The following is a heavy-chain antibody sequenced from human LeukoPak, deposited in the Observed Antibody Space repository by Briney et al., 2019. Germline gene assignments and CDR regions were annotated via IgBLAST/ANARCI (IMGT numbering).Heavy chain of an antibody. D-gene: IGHD7-27*01. CDR3: ARDWGHFDY. V-gene: IGHV3-7*01. Sequence: GGSLRLSCAASGFAFSNYWMSWVRQAPGKGLEWVANIKQDGSEKYYIDSVKGRFTISRDNAKNSLYLQMNSLRAEDTAVYYCARDWGHFDYWGQGTLVTVSS. CDR1: GFAFSNYW. CDR2: IKQDGSEK. J-gene: IGHJ4*02.